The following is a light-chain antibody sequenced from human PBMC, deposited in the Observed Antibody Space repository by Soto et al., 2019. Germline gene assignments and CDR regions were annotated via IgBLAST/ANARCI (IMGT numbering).Light chain of an antibody. Sequence: IQLTQSPSSLSASVGDRVTITCRASQGISSYLAWYQQRPGKAPKLLIYGASTLEGGVPFRFSGSGSGTDFTLTISSLQPEDFATYYCQQLNTYPITFGQGTRLEIK. V-gene: IGKV1-9*01. J-gene: IGKJ5*01. CDR3: QQLNTYPIT. CDR2: GAS. CDR1: QGISSY.